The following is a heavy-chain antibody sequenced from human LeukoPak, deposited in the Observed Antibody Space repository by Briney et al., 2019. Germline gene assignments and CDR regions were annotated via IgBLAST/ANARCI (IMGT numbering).Heavy chain of an antibody. J-gene: IGHJ5*02. CDR3: ARDLPPETYYYDTSEGNWFDP. V-gene: IGHV1-2*02. D-gene: IGHD3-22*01. CDR1: GYTFTGYY. CDR2: INPNSGGT. Sequence: ASVKVSCKASGYTFTGYYMHWVRQAPGQGLEWMGWINPNSGGTNYAQKFQGRVTMTRDTSISTAYMELSRLRSDDTAVYYCARDLPPETYYYDTSEGNWFDPWGQGTLVTVSS.